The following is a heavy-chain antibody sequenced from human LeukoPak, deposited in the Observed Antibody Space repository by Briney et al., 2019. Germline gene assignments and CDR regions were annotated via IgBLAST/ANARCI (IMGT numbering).Heavy chain of an antibody. D-gene: IGHD3-22*01. V-gene: IGHV5-51*01. CDR3: ARLNHYDSTGQYSALDY. Sequence: PGESLKISCQGSGYTFPGFWIGWVRQKPGKDLEWMGIIFPGDSDTRYSPSFQGQVTFSVDKSISTAYLHWSSLKASDTALYYCARLNHYDSTGQYSALDYWGQGTLVSVPS. CDR1: GYTFPGFW. CDR2: IFPGDSDT. J-gene: IGHJ4*02.